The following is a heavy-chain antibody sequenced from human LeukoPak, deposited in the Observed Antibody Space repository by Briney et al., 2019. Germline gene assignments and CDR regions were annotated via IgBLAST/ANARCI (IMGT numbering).Heavy chain of an antibody. CDR2: IYYSGST. V-gene: IGHV4-39*01. CDR3: ARQGYYGSGSYDEFDY. J-gene: IGHJ4*02. CDR1: GGSISSSSYY. D-gene: IGHD3-10*01. Sequence: SETLSLTCTVSGGSISSSSYYWGWIRQPPGKGLEWIGSIYYSGSTYYNPSLKSRVTISVDTSKNQFSLKLSSVTAADTAVYYCARQGYYGSGSYDEFDYWGQETLVTVSS.